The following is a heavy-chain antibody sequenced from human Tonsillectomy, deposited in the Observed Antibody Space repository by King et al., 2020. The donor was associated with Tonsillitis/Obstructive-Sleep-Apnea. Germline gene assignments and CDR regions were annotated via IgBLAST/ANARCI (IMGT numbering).Heavy chain of an antibody. V-gene: IGHV3-48*02. CDR3: ARDPSDLESGAFDI. J-gene: IGHJ3*02. D-gene: IGHD3-3*01. CDR1: GFTFSSYS. Sequence: VQLVESGGGLVQPGGSLRLSCAASGFTFSSYSMNWVRQAPGKGLEWVSYISSSSSTIYYADSVKGRFTISRDNAKNSLYLQMNSLRDEDTAVYYCARDPSDLESGAFDIWGQGTMVTVSS. CDR2: ISSSSSTI.